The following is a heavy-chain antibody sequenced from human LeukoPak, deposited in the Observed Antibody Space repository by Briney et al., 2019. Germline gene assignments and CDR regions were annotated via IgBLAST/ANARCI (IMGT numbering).Heavy chain of an antibody. CDR2: IYTSGST. Sequence: PSETLSLTCTVSGGSISSGSYYWSWIRQPAGNGLEWIGRIYTSGSTNYNPSLKSRVTISVDTSKNQFSLKLSSVTAADTAVYYCARLYSSGWYFDYWGQGTLVTVSS. D-gene: IGHD6-19*01. J-gene: IGHJ4*02. CDR1: GGSISSGSYY. CDR3: ARLYSSGWYFDY. V-gene: IGHV4-61*02.